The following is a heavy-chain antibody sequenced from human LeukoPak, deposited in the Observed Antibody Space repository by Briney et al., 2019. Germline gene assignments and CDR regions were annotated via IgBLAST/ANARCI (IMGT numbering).Heavy chain of an antibody. CDR1: GYTFTGYY. V-gene: IGHV1-2*02. Sequence: ASVKVSCKASGYTFTGYYMHWVRQAPGQGLEWMGWINPNSGGTNYAQKFQGRVTMTRDTSISTAYMELSRLRSDDTAVYYCARDQALYCSSTSCYPFDYWGQGTLVTASS. D-gene: IGHD2-2*01. CDR2: INPNSGGT. CDR3: ARDQALYCSSTSCYPFDY. J-gene: IGHJ4*02.